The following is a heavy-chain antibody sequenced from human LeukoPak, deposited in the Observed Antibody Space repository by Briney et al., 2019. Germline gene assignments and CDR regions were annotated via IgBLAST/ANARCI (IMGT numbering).Heavy chain of an antibody. V-gene: IGHV1-2*02. CDR2: INPNSGGT. J-gene: IGHJ4*02. D-gene: IGHD3-10*01. CDR1: GYTFTGYY. CDR3: ARGPSGLN. Sequence: ASVKVSCKASGYTFTGYYMHWVRQAPGQGLEWMGWINPNSGGTNYAQEFQGRVTMTRDTSISTAYMELSRLRYDDTAVYYCARGPSGLNWGQGTLVTVSS.